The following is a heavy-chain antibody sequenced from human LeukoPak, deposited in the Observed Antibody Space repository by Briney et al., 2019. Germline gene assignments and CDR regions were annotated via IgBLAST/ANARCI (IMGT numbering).Heavy chain of an antibody. CDR3: ARDLSYSEVGRAGDY. V-gene: IGHV1-46*01. CDR2: INHSGGST. J-gene: IGHJ4*02. CDR1: GYTFTSYF. D-gene: IGHD4-11*01. Sequence: AASVKVSCKASGYTFTSYFMHWLRQAPGHGLEWMGIINHSGGSTTYAQKFQGRVTMTRDTSTSTVYMELSSLRSEDTAVYYCARDLSYSEVGRAGDYWGQGTLVTVSS.